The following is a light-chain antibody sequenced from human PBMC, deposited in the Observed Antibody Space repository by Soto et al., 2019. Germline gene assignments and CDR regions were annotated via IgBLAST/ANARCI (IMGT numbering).Light chain of an antibody. Sequence: SYELTQPPSVSVVPGQTARISCEGNNIEIKSVHWYQQKPGQAPVVVVFDDIDRPSGVPERLSGSNSGNTATLTISRVEAGDEADYYCQVWDSSSDHYVFGTGTKVTVL. CDR2: DDI. J-gene: IGLJ1*01. V-gene: IGLV3-21*02. CDR1: NIEIKS. CDR3: QVWDSSSDHYV.